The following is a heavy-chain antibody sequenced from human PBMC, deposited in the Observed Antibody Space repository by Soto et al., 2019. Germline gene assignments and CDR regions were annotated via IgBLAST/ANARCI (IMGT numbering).Heavy chain of an antibody. CDR3: AKDVSSGITSFDL. CDR2: ISWNSGSI. CDR1: VITFDDYA. V-gene: IGHV3-9*01. D-gene: IGHD3-3*01. J-gene: IGHJ2*01. Sequence: PVGSLRLSCAASVITFDDYAMHWVRQAPGKGLEWVSGISWNSGSIGYADSVKGRFTISRDNAKNSLYLQMNSLRAEDTALYYCAKDVSSGITSFDLWGRGTLVTVSS.